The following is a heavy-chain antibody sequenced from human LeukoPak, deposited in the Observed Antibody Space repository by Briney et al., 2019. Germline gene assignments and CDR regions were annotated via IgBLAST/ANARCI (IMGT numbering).Heavy chain of an antibody. CDR1: GFTFSSYE. Sequence: PGGSLRLSCAASGFTFSSYEMNWVRQAPGKGLEWVSYISSSGSTIYYADSVKGRFTISRDNAKNSLYLQMNSLRAEDTALYYCARDMNPVMTTDFDYWGQGTLVTVSS. J-gene: IGHJ4*02. V-gene: IGHV3-48*03. CDR3: ARDMNPVMTTDFDY. CDR2: ISSSGSTI. D-gene: IGHD4-17*01.